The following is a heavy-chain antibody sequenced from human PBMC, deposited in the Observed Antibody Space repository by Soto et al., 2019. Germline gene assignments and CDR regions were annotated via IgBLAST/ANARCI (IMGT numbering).Heavy chain of an antibody. CDR3: ARGQRFSAWFDP. CDR2: IYSSGNT. Sequence: SETLSLTCSVSGGTISGYYWTWIRQPAGKGLEWIGRIYSSGNTKYNPSLQSRVTMSLETSNNQFSLRLTSVTAADTAVYYCARGQRFSAWFDPWGQGTLVTV. CDR1: GGTISGYY. D-gene: IGHD3-3*01. J-gene: IGHJ5*02. V-gene: IGHV4-4*07.